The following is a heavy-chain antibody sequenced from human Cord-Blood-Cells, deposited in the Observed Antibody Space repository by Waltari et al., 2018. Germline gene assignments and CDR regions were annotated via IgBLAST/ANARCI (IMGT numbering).Heavy chain of an antibody. J-gene: IGHJ2*01. Sequence: QVQLQQWGAGLLKPSETLSLTCAVYGGSFSGYYWSWILQPPGKGLEWIGEINHSGSTNYNPSLKSRVTISVDTSKNQFSLKLSSVTAADTAVYYCARQYCSGGSCNYWYFDLWGRGTLVTVSS. V-gene: IGHV4-34*01. D-gene: IGHD2-15*01. CDR1: GGSFSGYY. CDR2: INHSGST. CDR3: ARQYCSGGSCNYWYFDL.